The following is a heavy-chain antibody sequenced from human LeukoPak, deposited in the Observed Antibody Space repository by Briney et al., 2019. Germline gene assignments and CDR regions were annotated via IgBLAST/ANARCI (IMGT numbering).Heavy chain of an antibody. J-gene: IGHJ4*02. CDR3: AREGPRGNPQFDY. Sequence: PGGSLRLSCAASGFTFSNYGMHWVRQAPGKGLEWVALIWYDGSNKYYTDSVKGRLTISRDNSKDTLFLQMNSLRAEDMAVYYCAREGPRGNPQFDYWGQGTLVTVSS. CDR2: IWYDGSNK. CDR1: GFTFSNYG. D-gene: IGHD2/OR15-2a*01. V-gene: IGHV3-33*01.